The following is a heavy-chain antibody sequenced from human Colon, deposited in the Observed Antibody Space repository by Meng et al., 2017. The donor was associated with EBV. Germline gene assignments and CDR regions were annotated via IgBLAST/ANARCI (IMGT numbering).Heavy chain of an antibody. V-gene: IGHV4-39*01. J-gene: IGHJ4*02. Sequence: LQHEGSGPGLVKPSETLSLTCIVSGGSISSSHYYWGWVRQPPGKGLQWIGTIYHSGSTSYNPSLQSRVTMFVDTSKNQFSLMLTSVTATDTAVYYCARRRGGSGRDCWGQGTLVTVSS. D-gene: IGHD3-10*01. CDR3: ARRRGGSGRDC. CDR1: GGSISSSHYY. CDR2: IYHSGST.